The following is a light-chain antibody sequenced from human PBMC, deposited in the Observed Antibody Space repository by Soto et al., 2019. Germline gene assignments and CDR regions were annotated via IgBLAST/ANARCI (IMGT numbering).Light chain of an antibody. Sequence: EIVLTQSPGTLSLSPGERATLSCRASQSVRSRYLAWYQQKPGQAPRLLIYGSSSRPPGIPDRVSGSGSGTEFTLTSSRLEPEVVAVYYCQQYGTSPQTFGQGTKVEIK. CDR2: GSS. CDR3: QQYGTSPQT. V-gene: IGKV3-20*01. J-gene: IGKJ1*01. CDR1: QSVRSRY.